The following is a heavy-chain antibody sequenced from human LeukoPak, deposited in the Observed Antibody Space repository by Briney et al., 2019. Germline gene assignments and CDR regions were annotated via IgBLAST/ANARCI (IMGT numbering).Heavy chain of an antibody. J-gene: IGHJ5*02. CDR3: ARGGSSWYRPSRPDWFDP. V-gene: IGHV4-34*01. D-gene: IGHD6-13*01. CDR2: INHSGRT. CDR1: GGSFSGYY. Sequence: PSETLSLTCAVYGGSFSGYYWSWIRQPPGKGLEWIGEINHSGRTKYNPSLKSRVTISVDTSKIQFSLKLSSVTAADTAVYYCARGGSSWYRPSRPDWFDPWGQGTLVTVSS.